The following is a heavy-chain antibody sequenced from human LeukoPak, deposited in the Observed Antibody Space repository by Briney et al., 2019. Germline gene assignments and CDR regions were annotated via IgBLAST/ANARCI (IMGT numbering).Heavy chain of an antibody. D-gene: IGHD3-10*02. V-gene: IGHV3-23*01. CDR3: AELGITMIGGV. J-gene: IGHJ6*04. Sequence: GGSLRLSCAASGFTFGSYAMSWVRQAPGKGLEWVSAISGSGGSTYYADSVKGRFTISRDNAKNSLYLQMNSLRAEDTAVYYCAELGITMIGGVWGKGTTVTISS. CDR1: GFTFGSYA. CDR2: ISGSGGST.